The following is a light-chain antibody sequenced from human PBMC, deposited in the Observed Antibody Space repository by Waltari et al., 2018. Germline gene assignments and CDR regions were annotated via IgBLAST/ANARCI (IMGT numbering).Light chain of an antibody. V-gene: IGKV4-1*01. Sequence: DIVMTQSPDSLSVSLGESATINCKSSQSVLYTSNYHNYLAWYQQKPGQPPKLLLYWASTRESGVPDRFSGSGSGTDFTLSISTLQAEDVAVYYCQQYYSAPYTFGQGTRLEIK. CDR1: QSVLYTSNYHNY. J-gene: IGKJ2*01. CDR3: QQYYSAPYT. CDR2: WAS.